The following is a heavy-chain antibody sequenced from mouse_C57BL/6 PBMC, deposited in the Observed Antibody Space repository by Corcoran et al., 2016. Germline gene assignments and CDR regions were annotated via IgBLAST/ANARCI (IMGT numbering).Heavy chain of an antibody. J-gene: IGHJ4*01. V-gene: IGHV1-18*01. D-gene: IGHD1-1*01. CDR3: ARGNNYYGSRAMDY. CDR2: INPNNGGT. Sequence: EVQLQQSGPELVKPGASVKLPCKASGYTFTDYNMDWVKQSHGKSLEWIGDINPNNGGTIYNQKFKGKATLTVDKSSSTAYMELRSLTSEYTAVYYCARGNNYYGSRAMDYWGQGTSVTVSS. CDR1: GYTFTDYN.